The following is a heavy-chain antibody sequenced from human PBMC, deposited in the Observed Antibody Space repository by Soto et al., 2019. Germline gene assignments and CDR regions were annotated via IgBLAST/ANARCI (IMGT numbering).Heavy chain of an antibody. J-gene: IGHJ6*02. CDR1: GGSVRSSGDD. Sequence: SGTLSLSRAVCGGSVRSSGDDGGWIRKRPGKGLEWIGSIYYSGSTYYNPSLKSRVTISVDTSKNQFSLKLSSVTAADTAVYYCARHVSHGSLRYYYGMDVWGQGTTVTVSS. CDR3: ARHVSHGSLRYYYGMDV. D-gene: IGHD2-15*01. V-gene: IGHV4-39*01. CDR2: IYYSGST.